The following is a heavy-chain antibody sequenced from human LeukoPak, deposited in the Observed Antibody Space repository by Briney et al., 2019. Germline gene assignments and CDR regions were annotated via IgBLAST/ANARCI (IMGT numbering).Heavy chain of an antibody. CDR3: AQGGSEIYYYYHGMDV. D-gene: IGHD3-10*01. J-gene: IGHJ6*02. CDR2: ISYDGSNK. CDR1: GFTFSSYA. Sequence: GGSLRLSCAASGFTFSSYAMHWVRQAPGKGLEWVAVISYDGSNKYYADSVKGRFTISRDNSKNTLYLQMNSLRVEDTAVFYCAQGGSEIYYYYHGMDVWGQGTTVTVSS. V-gene: IGHV3-30-3*01.